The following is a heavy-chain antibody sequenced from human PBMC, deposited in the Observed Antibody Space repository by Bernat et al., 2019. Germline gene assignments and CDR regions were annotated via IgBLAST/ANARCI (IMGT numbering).Heavy chain of an antibody. Sequence: QVQLVESGGGVVQPGRSLRLSCAASGFTFSSYDMHWVRQAPGKGLEWVAGIWYDGSNKYYADSVKGRFTISRDNSKNTLYLQMNSLRAEDTAVYYCARDPDYGDCLDYWGQGTLVTVSS. CDR1: GFTFSSYD. D-gene: IGHD4-17*01. V-gene: IGHV3-33*01. CDR2: IWYDGSNK. J-gene: IGHJ4*02. CDR3: ARDPDYGDCLDY.